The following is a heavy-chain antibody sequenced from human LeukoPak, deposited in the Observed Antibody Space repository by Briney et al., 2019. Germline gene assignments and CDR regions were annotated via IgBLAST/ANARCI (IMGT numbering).Heavy chain of an antibody. Sequence: PGGSLRLSCAASGFTFSSYDMHWVRQATGEGLEWVSAIGTAGDTYYLGSVKGRFTISRENAKNSLYLQMNSLRAEDTALYYCAKGTYSAYNSGCAYWGQGTLVTVSS. CDR1: GFTFSSYD. J-gene: IGHJ4*02. V-gene: IGHV3-13*01. CDR2: IGTAGDT. CDR3: AKGTYSAYNSGCAY. D-gene: IGHD5-12*01.